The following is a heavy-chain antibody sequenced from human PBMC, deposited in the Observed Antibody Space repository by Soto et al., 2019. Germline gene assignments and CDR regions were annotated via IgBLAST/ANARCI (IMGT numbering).Heavy chain of an antibody. J-gene: IGHJ5*02. Sequence: SETLSLTCTISGDSIYSGVYYWGWIRQHPGKGLEWIGYIYYIGSAYYNPSLKSRVTISVDTSKNQFSLKLTSLTAADTAIYSWALGKSGLNLFGTGGQG. CDR1: GDSIYSGVYY. V-gene: IGHV4-31*03. CDR3: ALGKSGLNLFGT. CDR2: IYYIGSA. D-gene: IGHD5-12*01.